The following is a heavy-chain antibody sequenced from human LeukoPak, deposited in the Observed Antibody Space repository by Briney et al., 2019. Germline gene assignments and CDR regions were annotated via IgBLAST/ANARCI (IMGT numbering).Heavy chain of an antibody. CDR2: ISYDGSNK. V-gene: IGHV3-30-3*01. CDR3: AREQLYGYNYDY. Sequence: GRSLLLSCAASGFTFSSFAIHWVRQAPGKGLEWVAVISYDGSNKYYADSVKGRFTISRDSSKNTLFLQMNSLRAEDTAVYYCAREQLYGYNYDYWGQGTLVTVSS. CDR1: GFTFSSFA. J-gene: IGHJ4*02. D-gene: IGHD5-24*01.